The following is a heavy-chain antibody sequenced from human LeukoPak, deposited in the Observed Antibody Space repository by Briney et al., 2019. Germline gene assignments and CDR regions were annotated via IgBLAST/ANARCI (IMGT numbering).Heavy chain of an antibody. CDR2: INPSSGGT. D-gene: IGHD6-19*01. CDR3: ARVIGSGWSYYYYYYYMDV. J-gene: IGHJ6*03. V-gene: IGHV1-2*02. CDR1: GYTFTGYY. Sequence: GASVKVSCKASGYTFTGYYMHWVRQAPGQGLEWMGWINPSSGGTNYAQKFQGRVTMTRNTSISTAYMELSSLRSEDTAVYYCARVIGSGWSYYYYYYYMDVWGKGTTVTISS.